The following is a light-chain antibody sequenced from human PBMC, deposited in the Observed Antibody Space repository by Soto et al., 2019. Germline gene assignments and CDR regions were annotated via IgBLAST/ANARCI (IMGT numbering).Light chain of an antibody. J-gene: IGKJ5*01. CDR3: QQSYSTPYT. CDR2: ATS. CDR1: QSVSSSY. Sequence: QAPGTLAVSPGERATLSWRASQSVSSSYLAWYQQKPGQAPRLLIYATSTRATGIPDRFSGSGSGTDFTLTISSLQPEDFATYYCQQSYSTPYTFGQGTRLEI. V-gene: IGKV3-20*01.